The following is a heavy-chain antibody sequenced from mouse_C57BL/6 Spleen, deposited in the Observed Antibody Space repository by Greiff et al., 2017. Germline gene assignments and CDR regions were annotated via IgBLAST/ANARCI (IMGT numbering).Heavy chain of an antibody. D-gene: IGHD1-1*01. Sequence: VQLQQSGPELVKPGASVKISCKASGYTFTDYYMNWVKQSHGKSLEWIGDINPNNGGTSYNQKFKGKATLTVDKSSSTAYMELRSLTSEDSAVYYCARHYGSRYFDYWGQGTTLTVAS. V-gene: IGHV1-26*01. CDR1: GYTFTDYY. J-gene: IGHJ2*01. CDR3: ARHYGSRYFDY. CDR2: INPNNGGT.